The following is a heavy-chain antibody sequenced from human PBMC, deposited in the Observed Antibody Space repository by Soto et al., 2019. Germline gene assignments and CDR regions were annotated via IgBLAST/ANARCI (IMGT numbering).Heavy chain of an antibody. Sequence: ASVKVSCKVSGYTLTELSMHWVREAPGKGLEWMGGFDPEDGETIYAQKLKGRVTMTEDTSTDTAYMELSSLRSEDTAVYYCATGGSGYDLGFGYWGQGTLVTVSS. V-gene: IGHV1-24*01. CDR1: GYTLTELS. CDR3: ATGGSGYDLGFGY. J-gene: IGHJ4*02. D-gene: IGHD5-12*01. CDR2: FDPEDGET.